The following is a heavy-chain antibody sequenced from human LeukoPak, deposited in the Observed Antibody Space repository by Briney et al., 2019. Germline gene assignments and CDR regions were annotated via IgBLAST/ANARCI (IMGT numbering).Heavy chain of an antibody. V-gene: IGHV3-48*03. Sequence: PGGSLRLSCAASGFTFSSYEMIWVGQARGKWLEWVSYISSNGSIIYYADSLKGRFTISRDNAKNSLYLQMSSLRAEDTAVYYCARDGQRRPIYYWGQGTLVTVSS. CDR3: ARDGQRRPIYY. CDR1: GFTFSSYE. CDR2: ISSNGSII. J-gene: IGHJ4*02. D-gene: IGHD6-25*01.